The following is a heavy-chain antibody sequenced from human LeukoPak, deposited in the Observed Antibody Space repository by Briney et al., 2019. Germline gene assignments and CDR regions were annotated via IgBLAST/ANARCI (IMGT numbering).Heavy chain of an antibody. Sequence: GGSLRLSCAASGFTVSSNYMNWVRQAPGKGLEWVSVIYSGGGTYYADSVKGRFTISRDISKNTLYLQMNSLRAEDTAVYYCARSGGIYCRSTSCYGSYGMDVWGQGSTVTVSS. CDR1: GFTVSSNY. J-gene: IGHJ6*02. D-gene: IGHD2-2*01. V-gene: IGHV3-53*01. CDR3: ARSGGIYCRSTSCYGSYGMDV. CDR2: IYSGGGT.